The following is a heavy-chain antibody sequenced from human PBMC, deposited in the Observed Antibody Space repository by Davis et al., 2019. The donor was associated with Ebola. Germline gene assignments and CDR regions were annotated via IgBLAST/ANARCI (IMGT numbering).Heavy chain of an antibody. CDR1: GDSVSSGG. Sequence: HSQTPSLTCAISGDSVSSGGWNWIRQSPSRGLAWLGRTYYNSKWYNDYAVSVKSRITINPDTSKNQFSLQLKSVTPEDTALYYCARGWLRGGMDVWGEGTTVTVSS. CDR2: TYYNSKWYN. CDR3: ARGWLRGGMDV. V-gene: IGHV6-1*01. D-gene: IGHD5-18*01. J-gene: IGHJ6*04.